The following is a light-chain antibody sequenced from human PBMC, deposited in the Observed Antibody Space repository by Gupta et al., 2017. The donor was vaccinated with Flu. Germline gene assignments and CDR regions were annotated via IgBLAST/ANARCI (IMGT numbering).Light chain of an antibody. CDR1: SSNIGSNY. J-gene: IGLJ1*01. V-gene: IGLV1-47*01. CDR3: AAWDDSLSGLYV. Sequence: QSVLTQPPPASGTPGQRVTISCSGSSSNIGSNYVYWYQQLPGTAPTLLIYRNNQRPSGVPDRFSCSNSGTSASLAISGLRSEDEADYYCAAWDDSLSGLYVFGTGTKVTVL. CDR2: RNN.